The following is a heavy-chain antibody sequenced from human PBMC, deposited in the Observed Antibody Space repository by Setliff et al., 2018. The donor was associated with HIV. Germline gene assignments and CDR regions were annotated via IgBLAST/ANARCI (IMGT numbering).Heavy chain of an antibody. V-gene: IGHV1-69*13. CDR3: ARGSGVGHTTLDDYYYYMDV. J-gene: IGHJ6*03. CDR1: GYTFTAYF. D-gene: IGHD3-3*01. CDR2: IIPLFGIT. Sequence: GASVKVSCKTSGYTFTAYFIHWVRRAPGQGLEWMGGIIPLFGITNHAQKFQGRVTITADESSSTAYMELSSLQSVDTAVYFCARGSGVGHTTLDDYYYYMDVWGKGTTVTVSS.